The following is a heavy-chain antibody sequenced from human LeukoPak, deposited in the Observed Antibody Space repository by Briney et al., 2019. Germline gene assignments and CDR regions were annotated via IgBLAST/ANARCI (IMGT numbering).Heavy chain of an antibody. CDR1: GFTFSDYY. CDR3: ARDLEGRSYPFYYYYMDV. V-gene: IGHV3-11*04. CDR2: ISSSGSTI. Sequence: PGGSLRLSCAASGFTFSDYYMSWIRQAPGKGLEWVSYISSSGSTIYYADSVKGRFTISRDNAKNSLYLQMNSLRAEDTAVYYCARDLEGRSYPFYYYYMDVWAKGPRSPSP. D-gene: IGHD1-26*01. J-gene: IGHJ6*03.